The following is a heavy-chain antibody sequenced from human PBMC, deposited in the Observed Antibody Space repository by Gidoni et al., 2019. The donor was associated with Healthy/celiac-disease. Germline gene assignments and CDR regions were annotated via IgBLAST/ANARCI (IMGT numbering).Heavy chain of an antibody. CDR2: IRSKAYGGTT. J-gene: IGHJ6*02. Sequence: VGDYAMSWFRQAPGKGLEWVGFIRSKAYGGTTEYAASVKGRFTISRDDSKSIAYLQMNSLKTEDTAVYYCTRASVRHYYGSGSIYYYYYYGMDVWGQGTTVTVSS. D-gene: IGHD3-10*01. CDR3: TRASVRHYYGSGSIYYYYYYGMDV. V-gene: IGHV3-49*03. CDR1: VGDYA.